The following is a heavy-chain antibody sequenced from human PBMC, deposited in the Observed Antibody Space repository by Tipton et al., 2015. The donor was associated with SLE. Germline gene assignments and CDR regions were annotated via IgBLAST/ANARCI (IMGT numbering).Heavy chain of an antibody. CDR3: ARKADF. V-gene: IGHV4-59*11. Sequence: TLSLTCAVSGAFITGHFWNWIRQSPGKGLEWIGYISYNGGTAYNPSLQSRVSISIDTSKNQFSLKVVSVTAADSAVYYCARKADFWGQGTLVTVSS. J-gene: IGHJ4*02. CDR1: GAFITGHF. CDR2: ISYNGGT.